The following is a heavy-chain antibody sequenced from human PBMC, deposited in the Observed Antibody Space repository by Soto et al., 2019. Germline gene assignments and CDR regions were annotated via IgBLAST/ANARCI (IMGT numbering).Heavy chain of an antibody. CDR2: IYYSGST. CDR3: ARVGYYDSSGYPLFDY. D-gene: IGHD3-22*01. CDR1: GGSISSYY. Sequence: SETLSLTCTVSGGSISSYYWSWIRQPPGKGLEWIGYIYYSGSTNYNPSLKSRVTISVDTSKNQFSLKLSSVTAADTAVYYCARVGYYDSSGYPLFDYWGQGTLVTVS. V-gene: IGHV4-59*01. J-gene: IGHJ4*02.